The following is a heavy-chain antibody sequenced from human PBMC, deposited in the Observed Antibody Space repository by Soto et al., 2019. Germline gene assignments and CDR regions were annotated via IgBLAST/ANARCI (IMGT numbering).Heavy chain of an antibody. D-gene: IGHD6-13*01. CDR1: GFSFSSYG. V-gene: IGHV3-33*01. Sequence: SCVASGFSFSSYGMHWVRQAPGRGLEWVALIWDDGSNKDYADSVRGRFTISRDNSKNTLYLEMNSLRVDDTGVYYCARGLFSYSSSSANWFDPWGQGALVTVSS. CDR2: IWDDGSNK. J-gene: IGHJ5*02. CDR3: ARGLFSYSSSSANWFDP.